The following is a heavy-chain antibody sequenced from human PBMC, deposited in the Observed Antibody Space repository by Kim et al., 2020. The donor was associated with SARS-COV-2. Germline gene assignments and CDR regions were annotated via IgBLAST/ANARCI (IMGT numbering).Heavy chain of an antibody. Sequence: STYDADSVKGRVTISRDNTKNTRYLQMNSLRAEDTAVYYCAKRGSSWLDYWGQGTLVTVSS. CDR3: AKRGSSWLDY. D-gene: IGHD6-13*01. CDR2: ST. V-gene: IGHV3-23*01. J-gene: IGHJ4*02.